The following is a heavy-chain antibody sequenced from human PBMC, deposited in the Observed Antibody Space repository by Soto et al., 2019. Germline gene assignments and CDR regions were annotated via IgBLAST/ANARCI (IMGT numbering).Heavy chain of an antibody. D-gene: IGHD2-15*01. Sequence: EVQLLESGGGLVQPGGSLSLSCAASGFTFSSYAMSWVRQAPGKGLEWVSAISGSGGSTYYADSVKRRFTISRDNAKNTLYLQRNSLRAEDTAVYYCANLACSGGISYGHGRYYSMDVWCQGTTVTVSS. CDR3: ANLACSGGISYGHGRYYSMDV. V-gene: IGHV3-23*01. CDR1: GFTFSSYA. CDR2: ISGSGGST. J-gene: IGHJ6*02.